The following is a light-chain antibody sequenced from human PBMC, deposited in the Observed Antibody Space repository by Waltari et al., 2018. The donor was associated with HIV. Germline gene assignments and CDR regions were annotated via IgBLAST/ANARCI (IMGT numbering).Light chain of an antibody. Sequence: EIVLTQSPGTLSLSPGERATLSCRASQSVSKNYLAWYQQKSGQAPRLLIYGASSRATGIADRFSVSGSGTDFTLTISRLEPEDFAVYYCQQYGSSPCTFGPGTKVDVK. CDR3: QQYGSSPCT. J-gene: IGKJ3*01. CDR2: GAS. CDR1: QSVSKNY. V-gene: IGKV3-20*01.